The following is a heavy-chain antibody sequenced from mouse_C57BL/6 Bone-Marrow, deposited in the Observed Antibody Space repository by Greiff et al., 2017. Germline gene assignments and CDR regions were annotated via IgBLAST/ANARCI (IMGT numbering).Heavy chain of an antibody. D-gene: IGHD1-1*01. V-gene: IGHV5-6*01. CDR1: GFTFSSYG. CDR2: ISSGGSYT. Sequence: EVKLVESGGDLVKPGGSLKLSCAASGFTFSSYGMSWVRQTPDKRLEWVATISSGGSYTYYPDSVKGRFTISRDNDKNTLYLQLSSRTSEDTAMYYCARHGIYYGSSYVAYWGQGALVTVSA. J-gene: IGHJ3*01. CDR3: ARHGIYYGSSYVAY.